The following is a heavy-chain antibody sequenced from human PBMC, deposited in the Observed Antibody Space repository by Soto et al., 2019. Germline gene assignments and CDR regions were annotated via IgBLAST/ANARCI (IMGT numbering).Heavy chain of an antibody. CDR3: ATDANTQLYSGYDLNFDY. CDR1: GYTLTELS. V-gene: IGHV1-24*01. J-gene: IGHJ4*02. Sequence: ASVKVSCKVSGYTLTELSMHWVRQAPGKGLEWMGGFDPEDGETIYAQKFQGRVTMTEDTSTDTAYMELSSLRSEDTAVYYCATDANTQLYSGYDLNFDYWGQGTLVTVSS. CDR2: FDPEDGET. D-gene: IGHD5-12*01.